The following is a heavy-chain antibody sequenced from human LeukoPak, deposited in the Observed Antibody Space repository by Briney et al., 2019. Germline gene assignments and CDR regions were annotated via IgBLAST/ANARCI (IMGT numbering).Heavy chain of an antibody. J-gene: IGHJ4*02. CDR3: ARISAMVTKFFDY. D-gene: IGHD5-18*01. Sequence: SETLSLTCTVSGGSISSYYWSCIRQPPGKGLEWIGYIYYSGSTNYNPSLKSRVTISVDTSKNQFSLRLSSVTAADTAVYYCARISAMVTKFFDYWRQGTLVTVSS. CDR2: IYYSGST. V-gene: IGHV4-59*01. CDR1: GGSISSYY.